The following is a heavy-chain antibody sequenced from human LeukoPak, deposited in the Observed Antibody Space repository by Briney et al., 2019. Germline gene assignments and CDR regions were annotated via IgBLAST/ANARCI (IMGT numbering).Heavy chain of an antibody. V-gene: IGHV3-23*01. CDR1: GFTFRTYG. Sequence: GGSLRLSCAASGFTFRTYGMTWVRQAPGKGLEWVSLISGTGETTFYADSVKGRFTISRDNFKNTVYLQMNSLRAEDTAVYFCAKGVDVWGKGTTVTVSS. CDR3: AKGVDV. J-gene: IGHJ6*04. CDR2: ISGTGETT.